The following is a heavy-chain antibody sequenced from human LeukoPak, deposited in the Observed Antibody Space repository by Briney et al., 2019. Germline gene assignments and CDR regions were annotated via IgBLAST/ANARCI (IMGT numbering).Heavy chain of an antibody. Sequence: PSETLSLTCTVSGGSITSYHWSWIRQSPGKGLEWIGYINYSGTTNYNPSLKSRATMSVDTSKKQFSLRPISVTAADTAVYYCVSGRWSGYYFDTWGQGTRVTVSS. CDR3: VSGRWSGYYFDT. V-gene: IGHV4-59*01. CDR1: GGSITSYH. CDR2: INYSGTT. D-gene: IGHD3-3*01. J-gene: IGHJ4*02.